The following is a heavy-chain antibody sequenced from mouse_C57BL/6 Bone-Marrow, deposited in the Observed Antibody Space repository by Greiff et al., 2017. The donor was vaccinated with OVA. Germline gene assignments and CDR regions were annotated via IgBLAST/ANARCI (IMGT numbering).Heavy chain of an antibody. V-gene: IGHV5-6*02. Sequence: DVKLVESGGDLVKPGGSLKLSCAASGFTFSSYGMSWVRQTPDKRLEWVATISSGGSYTYYPDSVKGRFTISTDNAKNTLYLQMSSLKSEDTAMYYCARQGYYYGSSYDYAMDYWGQGTSVTVSS. CDR2: ISSGGSYT. CDR3: ARQGYYYGSSYDYAMDY. J-gene: IGHJ4*01. D-gene: IGHD1-1*01. CDR1: GFTFSSYG.